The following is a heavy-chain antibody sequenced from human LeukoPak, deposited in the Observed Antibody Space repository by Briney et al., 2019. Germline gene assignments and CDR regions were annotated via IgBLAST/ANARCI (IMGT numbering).Heavy chain of an antibody. V-gene: IGHV1-69*04. CDR1: GGTFSSYT. CDR3: ARDQASALDGVVVPAAIEGYYYYYMDV. CDR2: IIPILGIA. J-gene: IGHJ6*03. D-gene: IGHD2-2*02. Sequence: SSVKVSCKASGGTFSSYTIGWVRQAPGQGLEWMGRIIPILGIANYAQKFQGRVTITADKSTSTAYMELSSLRSEDTAVYYCARDQASALDGVVVPAAIEGYYYYYMDVWGKGTTVTVSS.